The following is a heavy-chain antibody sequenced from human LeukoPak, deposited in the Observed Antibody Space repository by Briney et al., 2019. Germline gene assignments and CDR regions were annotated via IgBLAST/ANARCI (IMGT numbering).Heavy chain of an antibody. J-gene: IGHJ4*02. Sequence: GGSLRLSCAASGFTFDDYGMSWVRQAPGKGLEWVSGINWNAGSTGYADSVKGRFTISRDNAKNSLYLQMNSLRAEDTALYYCARGPNYDILTGYYNQYYFDYWGQGTLVTVSS. CDR2: INWNAGST. CDR3: ARGPNYDILTGYYNQYYFDY. CDR1: GFTFDDYG. D-gene: IGHD3-9*01. V-gene: IGHV3-20*04.